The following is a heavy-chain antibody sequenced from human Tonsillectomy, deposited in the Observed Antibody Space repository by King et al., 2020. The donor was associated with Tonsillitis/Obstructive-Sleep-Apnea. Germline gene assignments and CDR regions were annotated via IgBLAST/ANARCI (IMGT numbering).Heavy chain of an antibody. CDR1: GFTFSGSA. V-gene: IGHV3-73*01. D-gene: IGHD3-10*01. Sequence: DVQLVQSGGGLVQPGGSLKLSCAASGFTFSGSAMHWVRQASGKGLEWVGRIRSKANSYATAYAASVKGRFTISRDDSKNTAYLQMNSLKTEDTAVYYCTITGYLRADYYYYYMDVWGKGTTVTVSS. CDR2: IRSKANSYAT. J-gene: IGHJ6*03. CDR3: TITGYLRADYYYYYMDV.